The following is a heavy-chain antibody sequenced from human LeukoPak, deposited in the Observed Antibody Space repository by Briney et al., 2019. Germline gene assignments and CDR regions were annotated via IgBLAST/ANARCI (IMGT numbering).Heavy chain of an antibody. Sequence: SETLSLTCTVSGGSISDYYWNWIRQSPEKGLEWIGYVYYTGTTYYSPSLKSRVAISLDRSKNQFSLNLNSVTAADTAVYYCARSVLWFGDLGYWGQGILVTVSS. CDR2: VYYTGTT. CDR3: ARSVLWFGDLGY. V-gene: IGHV4-59*03. J-gene: IGHJ4*02. D-gene: IGHD3-10*01. CDR1: GGSISDYY.